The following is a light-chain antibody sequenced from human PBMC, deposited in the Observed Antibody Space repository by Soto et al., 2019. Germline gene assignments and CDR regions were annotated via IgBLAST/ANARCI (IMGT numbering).Light chain of an antibody. CDR1: QSVSSN. CDR3: QHYNNWPPWT. Sequence: EIVMTQSPATLSVSPGERATLSCRASQSVSSNLAWYQQKPGQAPRLLIYGASTRATGIPARFSGSGSGTEFTLPLTLLQSEDFAIYYCQHYNNWPPWTFGQGNKVEIK. CDR2: GAS. J-gene: IGKJ1*01. V-gene: IGKV3-15*01.